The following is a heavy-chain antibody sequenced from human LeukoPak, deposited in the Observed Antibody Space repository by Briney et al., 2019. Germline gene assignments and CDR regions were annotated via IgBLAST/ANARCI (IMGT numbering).Heavy chain of an antibody. Sequence: GASVKVSCKASGYIFTGSYMHWVRQAPGQGLEWMGWIDPNNGGTNYAQKFQGWVTMTRDTSISTAYMDLSRLRSDDTAVYYCARDMSYYGSGRSGTGACDIWGQGTMVTVSS. CDR1: GYIFTGSY. V-gene: IGHV1-2*04. J-gene: IGHJ3*02. D-gene: IGHD3-10*01. CDR2: IDPNNGGT. CDR3: ARDMSYYGSGRSGTGACDI.